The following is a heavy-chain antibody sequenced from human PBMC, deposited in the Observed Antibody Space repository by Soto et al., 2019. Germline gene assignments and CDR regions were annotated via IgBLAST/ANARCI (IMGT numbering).Heavy chain of an antibody. Sequence: VQLVESGGGLVQAGGSLRLSCAASGFSLSSYWMSWVRQAPGKGLEWVANMNQDGSESDYVGSVKGRFTFTRDNAKNSLYLQMNSLRAEDTAVYYCARLSTSAGRRDLACWGQGTLVTVSS. CDR2: MNQDGSES. V-gene: IGHV3-7*01. CDR1: GFSLSSYW. J-gene: IGHJ4*02. CDR3: ARLSTSAGRRDLAC.